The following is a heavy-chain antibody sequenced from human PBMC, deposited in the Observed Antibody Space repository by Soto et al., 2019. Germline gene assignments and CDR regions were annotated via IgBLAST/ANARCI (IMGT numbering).Heavy chain of an antibody. CDR3: AWYYYDSSGYYSGYYYGMDV. CDR1: GYSFTSYW. J-gene: IGHJ6*02. CDR2: IYPGDSDT. V-gene: IGHV5-51*01. D-gene: IGHD3-22*01. Sequence: ESLKISCKGSGYSFTSYWIGWVRQMPGKGLEWMGIIYPGDSDTRYSPSFQGQVTISADKSISTAYLQWSSPKASDTAMYYCAWYYYDSSGYYSGYYYGMDVWGQGTTVTVSS.